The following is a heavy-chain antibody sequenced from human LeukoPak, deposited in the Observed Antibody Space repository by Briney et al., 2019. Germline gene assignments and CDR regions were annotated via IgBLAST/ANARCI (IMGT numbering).Heavy chain of an antibody. D-gene: IGHD5-18*01. V-gene: IGHV4-4*07. CDR3: ARAAFSVDTAMVRFDP. CDR1: GGSISSYY. Sequence: SETLSLTCTVSGGSISSYYWSWVRQPAGKGREWSGRIYTSGRTTYNPSLKSRVTMSVDTSKKQFSLQLTSVAAADTAVYYCARAAFSVDTAMVRFDPWGQGTLVTVSS. J-gene: IGHJ5*02. CDR2: IYTSGRT.